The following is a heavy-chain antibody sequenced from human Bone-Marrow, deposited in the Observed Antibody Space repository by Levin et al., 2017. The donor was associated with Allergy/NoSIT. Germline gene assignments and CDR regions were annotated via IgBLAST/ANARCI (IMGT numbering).Heavy chain of an antibody. D-gene: IGHD1-26*01. CDR2: LYPKSGGT. Sequence: ASVKVSCRASGYTFIDSYLHWVRQAPGQGLEWMGRLYPKSGGTTYALKFQGRVTMTRDTSISTAYMELSGLTSDDTATYFCARSGYSYSDGDDYWGQGTLVTVSS. CDR3: ARSGYSYSDGDDY. J-gene: IGHJ4*02. CDR1: GYTFIDSY. V-gene: IGHV1-2*06.